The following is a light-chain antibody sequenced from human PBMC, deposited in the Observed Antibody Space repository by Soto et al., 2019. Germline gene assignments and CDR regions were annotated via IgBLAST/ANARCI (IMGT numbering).Light chain of an antibody. V-gene: IGLV2-23*01. CDR2: EGT. CDR1: SSDVGSFNL. J-gene: IGLJ2*01. CDR3: CSYACGTTLV. Sequence: QSALTQPASVSGSPGQSITISCARTSSDVGSFNLVSWYQQYPGKAPKLIIYEGTKRPSGVSNRFSGSKSDNTASLTISGLQADDEAEYYCCSYACGTTLVFGGGTKLNVL.